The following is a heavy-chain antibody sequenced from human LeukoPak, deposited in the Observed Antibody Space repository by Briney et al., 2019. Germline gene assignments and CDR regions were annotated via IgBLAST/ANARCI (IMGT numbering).Heavy chain of an antibody. D-gene: IGHD5-18*01. CDR1: GFTFSDYY. Sequence: PGGSLRLSCSASGFTFSDYYMRWLPPAPGRGLEWVSYISSSGSTLYYADHVKGRFTIARDNAKNSLYLQMNSLRAEETAVYYCARDRLGYSYGYSDYWGQGTLVTVSS. V-gene: IGHV3-11*01. CDR2: ISSSGSTL. CDR3: ARDRLGYSYGYSDY. J-gene: IGHJ4*02.